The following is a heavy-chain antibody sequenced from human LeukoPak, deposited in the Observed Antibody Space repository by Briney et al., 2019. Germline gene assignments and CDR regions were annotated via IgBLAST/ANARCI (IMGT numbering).Heavy chain of an antibody. V-gene: IGHV1-58*01. CDR3: AADRLTTVTSYYYDMDV. CDR2: IVVGSGNA. J-gene: IGHJ6*02. Sequence: SVKVSCKASGFTFTSSAVQWVRQARGQRLEWIGWIVVGSGNANYAQKFQERVTITRDMSTSTAYMELSSLRSEDTAVYYCAADRLTTVTSYYYDMDVWGQGTTVTVSS. D-gene: IGHD4-17*01. CDR1: GFTFTSSA.